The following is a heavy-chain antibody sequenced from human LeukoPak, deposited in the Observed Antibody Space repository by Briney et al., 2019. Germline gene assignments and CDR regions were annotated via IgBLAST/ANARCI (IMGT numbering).Heavy chain of an antibody. Sequence: GGSLRLSCAASGFTFSSYAMSWVRRAPGKGLEWVSSISGSGISAYCPDSMKGRFTISRDNSKNKVYLQMNSLRAEDTAVYYCAKVRSAWSPLDYWGQGTLVTVSS. V-gene: IGHV3-23*01. J-gene: IGHJ4*02. D-gene: IGHD6-19*01. CDR3: AKVRSAWSPLDY. CDR2: ISGSGISA. CDR1: GFTFSSYA.